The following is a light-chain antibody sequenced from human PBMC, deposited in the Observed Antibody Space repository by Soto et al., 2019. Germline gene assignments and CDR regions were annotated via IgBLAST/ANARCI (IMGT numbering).Light chain of an antibody. Sequence: QSVLTQPASVSGSPGQSITISCTGTSSDVGDYDYVSWYQQHPGKAPKVIIYDVSNRPSGVSNRFSGSKSGNTASLTISGLQPEDEADYFCSSYTRKSTYVFGSGTKVTVL. V-gene: IGLV2-14*03. CDR1: SSDVGDYDY. J-gene: IGLJ1*01. CDR2: DVS. CDR3: SSYTRKSTYV.